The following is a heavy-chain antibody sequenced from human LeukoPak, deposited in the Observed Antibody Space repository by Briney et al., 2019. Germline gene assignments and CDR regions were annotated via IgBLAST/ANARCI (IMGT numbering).Heavy chain of an antibody. J-gene: IGHJ4*02. Sequence: GGSLRLSCEASGFNLSYYWMSWVRQAPGKGLEWVANINQDGSEKYFVDSVKGRFTISRDNAQNSVFLQMDSLRVDDTAVYYCARWVSQYYFDYWGQGTHVTVSS. D-gene: IGHD2-21*01. V-gene: IGHV3-7*01. CDR2: INQDGSEK. CDR1: GFNLSYYW. CDR3: ARWVSQYYFDY.